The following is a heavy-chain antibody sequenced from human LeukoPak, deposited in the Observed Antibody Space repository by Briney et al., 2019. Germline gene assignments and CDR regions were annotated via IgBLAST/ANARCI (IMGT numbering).Heavy chain of an antibody. Sequence: ASVKVSCKASGGTFSSYAISWVRQAPGQGLEWMGGIIPIFGTANYAQKFQGRVTITTDESTSTAYMELSSLRSEVTAVYYCARSPQYYDFWSGYYRVFDYWGQGTLVTVSS. CDR1: GGTFSSYA. D-gene: IGHD3-3*01. CDR2: IIPIFGTA. CDR3: ARSPQYYDFWSGYYRVFDY. J-gene: IGHJ4*02. V-gene: IGHV1-69*05.